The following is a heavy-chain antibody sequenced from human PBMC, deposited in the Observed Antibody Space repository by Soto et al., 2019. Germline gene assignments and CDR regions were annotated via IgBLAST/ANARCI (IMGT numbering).Heavy chain of an antibody. D-gene: IGHD5-18*01. J-gene: IGHJ5*02. CDR1: GFTFSSYA. CDR3: ARDRALYRGYSYGLLLA. Sequence: QVQLVESGGGVVQPGRSLRLSCAASGFTFSSYAMHWVRQAPGKGLEWVAVISYDGSNKYYADSVKGRFTISRDNSKNTLYLQMNSLRAEDTTVYYCARDRALYRGYSYGLLLAWGQGTLVTVSS. V-gene: IGHV3-30-3*01. CDR2: ISYDGSNK.